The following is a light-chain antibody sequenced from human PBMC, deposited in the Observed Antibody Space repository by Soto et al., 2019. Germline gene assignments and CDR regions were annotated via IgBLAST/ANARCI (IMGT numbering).Light chain of an antibody. V-gene: IGLV2-14*01. CDR3: SSYTSSSTVI. CDR1: SSDVGGYIY. CDR2: EVS. J-gene: IGLJ2*01. Sequence: QSALTQPASVSGSPGQSITISCTGTSSDVGGYIYVSWYQQHPGKAPKLMIYEVSNRPSGVSNRFSASKSGNTASLIISGLQAEDEADYYCSSYTSSSTVIFGGGTQLTVL.